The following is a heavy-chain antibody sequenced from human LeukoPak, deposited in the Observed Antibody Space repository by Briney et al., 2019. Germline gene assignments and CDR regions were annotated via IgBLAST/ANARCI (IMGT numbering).Heavy chain of an antibody. J-gene: IGHJ4*02. CDR3: AKTHGATDY. CDR2: ISGSGGST. CDR1: GFTFSSYA. V-gene: IGHV3-23*01. Sequence: TGGSLRLSCAASGFTFSSYAMSWVRQAPGKGLEWVSAISGSGGSTYNADSVEGRFTISRDNSKNTLYLQMNSLRAEDTAVYYCAKTHGATDYWGQGTLVTVSS. D-gene: IGHD4-17*01.